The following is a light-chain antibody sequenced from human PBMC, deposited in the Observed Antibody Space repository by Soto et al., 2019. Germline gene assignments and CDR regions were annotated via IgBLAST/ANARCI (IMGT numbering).Light chain of an antibody. CDR2: GAS. CDR3: QHRSNWLA. CDR1: QNVSNN. V-gene: IGKV3-15*01. Sequence: EIVLTQSPATLSVFPGEKATLSCGASQNVSNNLAWYHQKPGQAPRPLIYGASTRATGVPARFSGSGSGTEFTLTISSLQSEDSAIYYCQHRSNWLAFGGGTKVEIK. J-gene: IGKJ4*01.